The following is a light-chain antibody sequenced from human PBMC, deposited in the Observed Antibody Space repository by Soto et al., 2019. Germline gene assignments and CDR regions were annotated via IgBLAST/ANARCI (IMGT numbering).Light chain of an antibody. CDR3: SSYRSRATVV. V-gene: IGLV2-14*03. CDR1: SSDVGGSKS. Sequence: QSALTQPASVSGSPGQSITISCTGTSSDVGGSKSVSWYQQHPGKAPKHMIYDVSNRPSGVSNRFSGSKSGNTASLTISGLQAEDEADYYCSSYRSRATVVFGGGTKLTVL. CDR2: DVS. J-gene: IGLJ3*02.